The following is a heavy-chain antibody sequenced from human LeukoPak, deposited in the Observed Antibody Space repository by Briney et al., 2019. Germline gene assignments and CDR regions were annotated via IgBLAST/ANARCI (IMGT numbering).Heavy chain of an antibody. CDR1: AFTFSTYA. CDR3: SNMYGSWSHYLDY. J-gene: IGHJ4*02. V-gene: IGHV3-23*01. CDR2: ISGSGVA. D-gene: IGHD3-10*01. Sequence: GGSLRLSCAASAFTFSTYAMSWVRQAPGKGLEWVSGISGSGVAFYADSVMGRFTISRDNSKNTLYLQMNSLRAEDTAIYYCSNMYGSWSHYLDYWGPGTLVTVSS.